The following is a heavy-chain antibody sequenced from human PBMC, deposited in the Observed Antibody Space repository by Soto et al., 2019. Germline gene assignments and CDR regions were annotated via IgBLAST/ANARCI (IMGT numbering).Heavy chain of an antibody. V-gene: IGHV1-69*13. CDR2: IIPIFGTA. Sequence: GASVKVSCKASGGTFSSYAISWVRQAPGQGLEWMGGIIPIFGTANYAQKFQGRVTITADESTSTAYMELSSLRSEDTAVYYCARDPVYSSSPPNWFDPWGQGTLGTVSS. CDR3: ARDPVYSSSPPNWFDP. CDR1: GGTFSSYA. D-gene: IGHD6-6*01. J-gene: IGHJ5*02.